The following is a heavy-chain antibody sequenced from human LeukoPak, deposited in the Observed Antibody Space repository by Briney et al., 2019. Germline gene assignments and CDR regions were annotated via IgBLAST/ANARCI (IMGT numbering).Heavy chain of an antibody. Sequence: PSETLSLTCAVYGGSFSGYYWSWIRQPPGKGLEWIGEINHSGSTNYNPSLKRRANMSVDTSKSQFSLMLSSVTAAATAVYYCARVLGYCSGGSCYDGNWFDPSRQGTLVTVSS. J-gene: IGHJ5*02. CDR3: ARVLGYCSGGSCYDGNWFDP. CDR2: INHSGST. CDR1: GGSFSGYY. V-gene: IGHV4-34*01. D-gene: IGHD2-15*01.